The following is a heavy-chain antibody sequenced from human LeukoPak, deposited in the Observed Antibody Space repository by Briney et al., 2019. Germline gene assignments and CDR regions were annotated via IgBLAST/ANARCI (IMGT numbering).Heavy chain of an antibody. CDR1: GFTFSSYS. J-gene: IGHJ4*02. Sequence: PGGSLRLSCAASGFTFSSYSMNWVRQAPGKGLEWVSYISSSSSTIYYADSVKGRFTISRDNAKNTLHLQMNSLRPEDTAVYYCVKDRLPTTRTVRMVYWGQGTLVTVSS. V-gene: IGHV3-48*01. CDR2: ISSSSSTI. CDR3: VKDRLPTTRTVRMVY. D-gene: IGHD1-1*01.